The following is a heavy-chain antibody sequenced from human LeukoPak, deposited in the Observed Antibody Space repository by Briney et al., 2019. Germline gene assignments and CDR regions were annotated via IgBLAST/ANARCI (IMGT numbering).Heavy chain of an antibody. V-gene: IGHV3-33*01. J-gene: IGHJ4*02. CDR3: ARARNDYDSNGFSFLDY. Sequence: GGSLRLSCAASGISFSSHGMHWVRQAPGKGLEWVSVIWYDGSNIYYADSVKGRFTISRDNSKDTLYLQMNSLRAEDAALYYCARARNDYDSNGFSFLDYWGQGTLVTVSS. CDR1: GISFSSHG. D-gene: IGHD3-22*01. CDR2: IWYDGSNI.